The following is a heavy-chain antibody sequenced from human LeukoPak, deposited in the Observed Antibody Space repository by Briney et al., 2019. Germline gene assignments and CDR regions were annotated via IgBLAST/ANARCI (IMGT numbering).Heavy chain of an antibody. CDR1: GGSISSGDYY. Sequence: PSQTLSLTCSVSGGSISSGDYYWNWIRQHPGKGLEWIGYISYSGNTYYNPSLKSRVTISVDTSKNQFSLKLSSVTAADTAVYYCARDSYNILTGYTNWFDPWGQGNPGHRLL. CDR3: ARDSYNILTGYTNWFDP. V-gene: IGHV4-31*03. CDR2: ISYSGNT. J-gene: IGHJ5*02. D-gene: IGHD3-9*01.